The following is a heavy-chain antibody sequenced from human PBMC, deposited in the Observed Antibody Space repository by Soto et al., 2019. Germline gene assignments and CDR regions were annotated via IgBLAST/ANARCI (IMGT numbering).Heavy chain of an antibody. Sequence: SETLSLTCTVSGGSLNNYYWSWIRMAPGKGLEWIGYIYYTGTTKYNASLKNRVTMSVDASKDEFSLKMTSMTAADTAIYYCERDSSNYAFDYWGQGTSVTLS. CDR1: GGSLNNYY. CDR2: IYYTGTT. CDR3: ERDSSNYAFDY. D-gene: IGHD3-10*01. V-gene: IGHV4-59*01. J-gene: IGHJ4*02.